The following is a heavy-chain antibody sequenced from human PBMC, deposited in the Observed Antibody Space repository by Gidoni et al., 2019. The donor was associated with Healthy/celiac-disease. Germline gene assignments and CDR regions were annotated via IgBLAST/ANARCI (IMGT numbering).Heavy chain of an antibody. V-gene: IGHV3-48*03. CDR1: GFTSSSYE. J-gene: IGHJ4*02. D-gene: IGHD3-22*01. CDR2: ISSSGSTI. Sequence: EVQLVESGGGLVQPGGSLRLSCAASGFTSSSYEMNWVRQAPGKGLEWVSYISSSGSTIYYADSVKGRFTISRDNAKNSLYLQMNSLRAEDTAVYYCASNNYYDSSGYFSYWGQGTLVTVSS. CDR3: ASNNYYDSSGYFSY.